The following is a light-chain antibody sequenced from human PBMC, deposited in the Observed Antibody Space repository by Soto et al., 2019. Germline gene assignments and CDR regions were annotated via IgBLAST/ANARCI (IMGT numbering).Light chain of an antibody. J-gene: IGLJ2*01. CDR1: SSNIGAGYD. CDR2: GNS. CDR3: QSYDSRLSVVV. V-gene: IGLV1-40*01. Sequence: QSVLTQPPSVSGAPGQRVTISCTGRSSNIGAGYDVHWYQQLPGTAPKLLLYGNSNRPSGVPDRFSGSKSGTSASLAITGLQAEDEADYYCQSYDSRLSVVVFGGGTKLTVL.